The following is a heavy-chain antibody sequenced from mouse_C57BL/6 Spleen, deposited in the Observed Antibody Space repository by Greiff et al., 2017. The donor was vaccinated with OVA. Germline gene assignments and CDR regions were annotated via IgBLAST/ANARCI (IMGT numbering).Heavy chain of an antibody. CDR1: GYTFTSYW. CDR2: INPSSGYT. J-gene: IGHJ4*01. D-gene: IGHD1-1*01. CDR3: ARTVVATGGAMDY. V-gene: IGHV1-7*01. Sequence: VQLQESGAELAKPGASVKLSCKASGYTFTSYWMHWVKQRPGQGLEWIGYINPSSGYTKYNQKFKDKATLTADKSSSTAYMQLSSLTYEDSAVYYCARTVVATGGAMDYWGQGTSVTVSS.